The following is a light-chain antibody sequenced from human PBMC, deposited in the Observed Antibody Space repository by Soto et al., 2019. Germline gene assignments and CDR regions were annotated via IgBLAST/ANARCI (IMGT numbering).Light chain of an antibody. CDR2: KAS. Sequence: DIQMTQSPSTLSASVGDRVTITCRASQSISSWLAWYQQKPGKAPKLLSYKASSLESGVPSRFSGSGSGTEFTLTINSLQPDDFATYYCQQYNSYSPKGYTFGQGTKLEIK. V-gene: IGKV1-5*03. CDR3: QQYNSYSPKGYT. CDR1: QSISSW. J-gene: IGKJ2*01.